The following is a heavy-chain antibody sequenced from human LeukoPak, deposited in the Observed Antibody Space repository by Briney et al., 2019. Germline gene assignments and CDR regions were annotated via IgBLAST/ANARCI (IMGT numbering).Heavy chain of an antibody. CDR3: ARRVGGYSYDFGFDF. J-gene: IGHJ4*02. D-gene: IGHD5-18*01. Sequence: PSETLSLTCTVSGGSITSNNYYWGWIRQPPGKGLEWIGSFYYGGSTYSNPSLKSRVSISVAAPKNQFSLKLSSVTAADTAVYYCARRVGGYSYDFGFDFWGQGTLVSVSS. CDR2: FYYGGST. CDR1: GGSITSNNYY. V-gene: IGHV4-39*01.